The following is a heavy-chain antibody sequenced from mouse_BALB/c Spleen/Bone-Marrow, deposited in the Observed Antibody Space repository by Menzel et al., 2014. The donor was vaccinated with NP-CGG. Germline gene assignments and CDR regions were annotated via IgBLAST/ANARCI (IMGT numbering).Heavy chain of an antibody. V-gene: IGHV14-3*02. CDR3: ARNGNYGAWFAY. D-gene: IGHD2-1*01. Sequence: EVQLQQSGAKLAKPGASVKLSCTASGFNIKDTYMHWVKQRPEQGLEWIGRIDPANGNTKYDPKFQGKATITADTSSNTAYLQLSSLTSEDTAVYYCARNGNYGAWFAYWGQGTLVTVSA. J-gene: IGHJ3*01. CDR2: IDPANGNT. CDR1: GFNIKDTY.